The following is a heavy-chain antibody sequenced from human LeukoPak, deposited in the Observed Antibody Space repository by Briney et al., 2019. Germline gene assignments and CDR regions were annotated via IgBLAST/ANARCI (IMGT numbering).Heavy chain of an antibody. CDR3: RSSGTSWYADY. CDR2: IYYDGST. V-gene: IGHV4-39*01. CDR1: GGSISSSNYY. J-gene: IGHJ4*02. Sequence: PSETLSLTCPVSGGSISSSNYYWGWIRQPPGKGLEWLGSIYYDGSTYYNPSLRSRVCISVDTSKNQFSLKLNSVTAADTAVYYCRSSGTSWYADYWGQGTLVIVSS. D-gene: IGHD6-13*01.